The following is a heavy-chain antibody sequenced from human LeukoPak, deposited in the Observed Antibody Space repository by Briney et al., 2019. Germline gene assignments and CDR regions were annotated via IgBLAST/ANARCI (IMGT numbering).Heavy chain of an antibody. V-gene: IGHV1-3*01. D-gene: IGHD6-19*01. J-gene: IGHJ4*02. Sequence: ASVKASCKASGYTFTTYVISWVRQAPGQRLEWMGWINAGNGNTKYSQKFQGRVTITRDTSASTAYMELSSLRSEDTAVYYCASSPLAVAAWYYFDYWGQGTLVTVSS. CDR3: ASSPLAVAAWYYFDY. CDR2: INAGNGNT. CDR1: GYTFTTYV.